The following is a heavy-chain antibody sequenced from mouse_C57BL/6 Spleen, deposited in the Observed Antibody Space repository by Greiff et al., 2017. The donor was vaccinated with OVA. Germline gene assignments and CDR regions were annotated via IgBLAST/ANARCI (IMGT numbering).Heavy chain of an antibody. J-gene: IGHJ2*01. CDR2: IHPNSGST. Sequence: VQLQQSGAELVKPGASVKLSCKASGYTFTSYWMHWVTQRPGQGLEWIGMIHPNSGSTNYNEKFKSKATLTVAKSSSTAYMQLSSLTSEDSAVYYCARGVGHNWGNCDYWGQGTTLTVSS. V-gene: IGHV1-64*01. CDR3: ARGVGHNWGNCDY. D-gene: IGHD3-1*01. CDR1: GYTFTSYW.